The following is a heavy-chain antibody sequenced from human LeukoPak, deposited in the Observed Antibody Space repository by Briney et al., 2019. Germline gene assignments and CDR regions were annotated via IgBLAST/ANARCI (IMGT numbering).Heavy chain of an antibody. D-gene: IGHD5-24*01. CDR3: CWGHRDGYNHY. CDR1: GFTFGDYA. J-gene: IGHJ4*02. V-gene: IGHV3-49*03. CDR2: IRSKAYGGTT. Sequence: GRALRLSCTASGFTFGDYAMSWFRQAPGKGLEWVGFIRSKAYGGTTEYAASVKGRFNISRDDSKSIGYLQMNSLKTEDTAVYYCCWGHRDGYNHYWVQGTLVTVSS.